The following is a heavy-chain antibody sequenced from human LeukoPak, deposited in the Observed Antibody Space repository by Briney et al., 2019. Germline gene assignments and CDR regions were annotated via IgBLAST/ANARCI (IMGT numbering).Heavy chain of an antibody. V-gene: IGHV4-39*01. D-gene: IGHD3-22*01. CDR1: GGSISSSSYY. CDR2: THYSGST. J-gene: IGHJ4*02. CDR3: ARVVLLNYYDSSGYYVDY. Sequence: SETLSLTCTVSGGSISSSSYYWGWIRQPPGKGLEWIGSTHYSGSTYYNPSLKSRVTISVDTSKNQFSLKLSSVTAADTAVYYCARVVLLNYYDSSGYYVDYWGQGTLVTVSS.